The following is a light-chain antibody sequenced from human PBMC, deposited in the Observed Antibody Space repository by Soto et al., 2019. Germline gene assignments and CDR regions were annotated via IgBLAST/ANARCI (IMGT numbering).Light chain of an antibody. CDR1: QSVSSY. J-gene: IGKJ5*01. Sequence: EIVLTQSPATLSLSPGERATLSCRTSQSVSSYFAWYQQKPGRAPRLLIYDASNRATGIPARFIGSGSGTDFTLTINRLEPEDFAVYYCQQRSNWPITFGQGTRLEIK. V-gene: IGKV3-11*01. CDR3: QQRSNWPIT. CDR2: DAS.